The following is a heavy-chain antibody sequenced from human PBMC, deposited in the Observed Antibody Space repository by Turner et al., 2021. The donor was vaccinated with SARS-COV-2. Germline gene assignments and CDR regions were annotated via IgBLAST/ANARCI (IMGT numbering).Heavy chain of an antibody. CDR2: IKSKTDDGTT. D-gene: IGHD3-22*01. CDR1: GFTFSNAW. CDR3: TTGTYYYDSSAYLNDAFDI. Sequence: EVQLVESGGGLVKPGGSLRLSCAASGFTFSNAWMSWVRQAPGKGLEWVGRIKSKTDDGTTDYAAPVKGRFTISRDDSKNTLYLQMNSLKTEDTAVYYCTTGTYYYDSSAYLNDAFDIWGQGTMVTVSS. V-gene: IGHV3-15*01. J-gene: IGHJ3*02.